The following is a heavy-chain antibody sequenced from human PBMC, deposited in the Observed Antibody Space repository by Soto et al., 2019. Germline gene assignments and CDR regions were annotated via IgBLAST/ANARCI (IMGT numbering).Heavy chain of an antibody. CDR1: GGTFSSYA. V-gene: IGHV1-69*13. J-gene: IGHJ4*02. D-gene: IGHD3-16*01. CDR2: IIPIFGTA. Sequence: SVKVSCKAPGGTFSSYAITWVRQAPGQGLEWMGGIIPIFGTANYAQKFQGRVTITADESTSTAYMELSSLRSEDTAVYYCANEDRLEEFAYRARGSSVPVSA. CDR3: ANEDRLEEFAY.